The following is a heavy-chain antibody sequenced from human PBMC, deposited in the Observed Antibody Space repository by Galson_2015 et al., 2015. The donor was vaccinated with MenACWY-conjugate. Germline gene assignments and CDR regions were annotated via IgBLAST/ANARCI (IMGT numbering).Heavy chain of an antibody. CDR1: GFTFSSYA. V-gene: IGHV3-23*01. Sequence: SLRLSCAASGFTFSSYAMTWVRQAPGKGLEWVSTISGSAGSTYYADSVKGRFTISRDNAENTLYLQMNSLRVEDTAVYYCARLRVTGTGTWGYDIWGQGTMVTVSS. D-gene: IGHD1-1*01. CDR2: ISGSAGST. J-gene: IGHJ3*02. CDR3: ARLRVTGTGTWGYDI.